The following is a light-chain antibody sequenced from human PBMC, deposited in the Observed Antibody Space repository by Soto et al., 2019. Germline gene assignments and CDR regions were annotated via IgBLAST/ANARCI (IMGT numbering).Light chain of an antibody. J-gene: IGLJ1*01. V-gene: IGLV2-14*01. Sequence: QSVLTQPASVSGSPGQSIAISCTGTSSDVGGYDYVSWYQQHPGKAPKLMIYDVSNRPSGVSNRFSGSKSDNTASLTISGLQAEVEADYYCSSYTSSSTYVFGTGTRSPS. CDR2: DVS. CDR1: SSDVGGYDY. CDR3: SSYTSSSTYV.